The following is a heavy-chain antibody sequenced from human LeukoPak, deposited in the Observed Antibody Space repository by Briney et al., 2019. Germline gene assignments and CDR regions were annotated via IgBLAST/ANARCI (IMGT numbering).Heavy chain of an antibody. CDR1: GFTFSSYW. Sequence: GGSLRLSCAASGFTFSSYWMFWARQGPGKGLVWVSQIFSDGGMTNYADSVKGRFTISRDNAKNTLYLQMNSLRVEDTAVYYCGRGGVPGAMDVWGQGTTVTVAS. D-gene: IGHD3-10*01. J-gene: IGHJ6*02. V-gene: IGHV3-74*01. CDR3: GRGGVPGAMDV. CDR2: IFSDGGMT.